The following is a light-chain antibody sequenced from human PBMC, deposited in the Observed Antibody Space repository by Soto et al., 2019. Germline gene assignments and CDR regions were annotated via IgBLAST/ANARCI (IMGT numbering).Light chain of an antibody. Sequence: DLQMTQSPSSLSASVGDRVTITCRSSQSVDNYLNWYQQKPGKAPKVLIFAASSLQSGVPSRFSGSGSGTDFLLTISNLQPEDFAAYYCQKYNSAPLTFGGGTKVEIK. CDR2: AAS. CDR3: QKYNSAPLT. V-gene: IGKV1-39*01. CDR1: QSVDNY. J-gene: IGKJ4*01.